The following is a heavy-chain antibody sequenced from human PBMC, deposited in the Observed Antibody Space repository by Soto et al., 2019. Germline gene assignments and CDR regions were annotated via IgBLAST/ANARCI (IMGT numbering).Heavy chain of an antibody. Sequence: GASVKVSCKASGYTFTSYDINWVRQATGQGLEWMGWMNPNSGNTGYAQKFQGRVTMTRNTSISTAYMELSSLRSEDTAVYYCASPARNYDFWSGYSFDIWGQVTMVTVSS. CDR2: MNPNSGNT. D-gene: IGHD3-3*01. J-gene: IGHJ3*02. V-gene: IGHV1-8*01. CDR1: GYTFTSYD. CDR3: ASPARNYDFWSGYSFDI.